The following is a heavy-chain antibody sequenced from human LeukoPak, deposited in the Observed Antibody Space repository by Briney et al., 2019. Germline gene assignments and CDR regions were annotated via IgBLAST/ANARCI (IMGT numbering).Heavy chain of an antibody. CDR1: GFTFRSYA. Sequence: GGSLRLSCAASGFTFRSYAMSWVRQAPGKGLEWVAFVRFDGSNEYYADSVKGRFTISRDNSRNTLYLRMNSLGAEDTGVYSCAKDSNSGYVSVGPDYWGLGTLVTVSS. D-gene: IGHD3-22*01. CDR3: AKDSNSGYVSVGPDY. J-gene: IGHJ4*02. CDR2: VRFDGSNE. V-gene: IGHV3-30*02.